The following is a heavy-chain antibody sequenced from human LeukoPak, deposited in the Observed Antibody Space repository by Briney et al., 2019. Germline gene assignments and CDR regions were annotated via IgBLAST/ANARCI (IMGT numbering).Heavy chain of an antibody. D-gene: IGHD1-26*01. CDR1: GGSILITNW. CDR2: VHLSGAS. V-gene: IGHV4-4*02. CDR3: TRESGAFSPFGF. Sequence: PSETLSLTCAVSGGSILITNWWSWVRQPPGKGLEWIGEVHLSGASNYNPSLKSRVNMSIDKSKNQLSLELTSVTAADTAIYYCTRESGAFSPFGFWGQGTLVTVSS. J-gene: IGHJ4*02.